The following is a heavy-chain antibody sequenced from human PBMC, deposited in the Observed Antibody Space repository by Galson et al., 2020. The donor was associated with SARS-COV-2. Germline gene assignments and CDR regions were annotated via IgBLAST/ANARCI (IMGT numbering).Heavy chain of an antibody. CDR1: GFTLSCYW. D-gene: IGHD3-9*01. V-gene: IGHV3-74*01. Sequence: GESLKISCAAPGFTLSCYWMHWVRQAPGKGLVWVSPINSDGSSTSYADSVKGRFTISRDNAKNTLYLQMNSLRAEDTAVYYCASSNPYYDILTGYLPLFDYWGQGTLVTVSS. CDR3: ASSNPYYDILTGYLPLFDY. CDR2: INSDGSST. J-gene: IGHJ4*02.